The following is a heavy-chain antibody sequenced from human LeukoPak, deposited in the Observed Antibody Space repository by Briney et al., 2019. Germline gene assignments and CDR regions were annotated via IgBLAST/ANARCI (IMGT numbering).Heavy chain of an antibody. CDR2: IYYSGST. CDR1: GGSISSSSYY. J-gene: IGHJ3*02. V-gene: IGHV4-39*01. Sequence: EPSETLSLTCTVSGGSISSSSYYWGWIRQPPGRGLEWIGSIYYSGSTYYNPSLKSRVTISVDTSKNQFSLKLSSVTAADTAVYYCASHWHAFDIWGQGTMVTVSS. CDR3: ASHWHAFDI.